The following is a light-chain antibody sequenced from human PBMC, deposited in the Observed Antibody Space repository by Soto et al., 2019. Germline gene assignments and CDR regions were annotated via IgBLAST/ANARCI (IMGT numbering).Light chain of an antibody. J-gene: IGLJ3*02. CDR2: EVT. Sequence: QSVLTQPASVSGSPGQSITISCTGTSSDVAGYNHVSWYQHHPGKAPKLMIYEVTKRPSGVSNRFSGSKSGDTASLTISGLQAEDEADYYCCSYAGTYWVFGGGTKLTVL. V-gene: IGLV2-14*01. CDR3: CSYAGTYWV. CDR1: SSDVAGYNH.